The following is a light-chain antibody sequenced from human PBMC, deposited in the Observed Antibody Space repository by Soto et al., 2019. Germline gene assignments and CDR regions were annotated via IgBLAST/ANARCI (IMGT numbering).Light chain of an antibody. V-gene: IGLV2-14*01. CDR2: EVS. CDR3: SSYTSSSVVV. J-gene: IGLJ2*01. CDR1: SSDVGGYNY. Sequence: QSVLTQPASVSGSPRQSITISCTGTSSDVGGYNYVSWYQQHPGKAPKLMIYEVSNRPSGVSNRFSGSKSGNTASLTISGLQAKDEADYYCSSYTSSSVVVFGGGTKLTVL.